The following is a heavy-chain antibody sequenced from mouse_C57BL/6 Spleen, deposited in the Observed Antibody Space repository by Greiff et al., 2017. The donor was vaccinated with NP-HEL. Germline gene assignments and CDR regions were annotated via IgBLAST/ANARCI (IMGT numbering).Heavy chain of an antibody. D-gene: IGHD1-1*01. CDR3: ARRPSYGSYYFDY. CDR2: IFPGSGST. CDR1: GYTFTGYW. V-gene: IGHV1-9*01. Sequence: QVQLQQSGSELMKPGASVKLSCKATGYTFTGYWIEWVKQRPGHGLEWIGEIFPGSGSTNYNEKFKGKATFTADTSSNTAYMQLSSLSTEDSAIYYGARRPSYGSYYFDYWGQGTTLTVSS. J-gene: IGHJ2*01.